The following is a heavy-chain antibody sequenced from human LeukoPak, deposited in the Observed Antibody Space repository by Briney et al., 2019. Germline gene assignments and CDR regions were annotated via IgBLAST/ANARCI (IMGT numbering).Heavy chain of an antibody. CDR1: GDSISSSDYY. CDR3: ARRFGWYAALDY. D-gene: IGHD2-2*01. V-gene: IGHV4-39*01. Sequence: PSETLSLTCTVSGDSISSSDYYWGWIRQSPGKGLEWLGSIYFSGSTYYNPSLKSRVTMSVDTSKNQFSLKLTSVTAADTAMYYCARRFGWYAALDYWGQGTLVTVSS. CDR2: IYFSGST. J-gene: IGHJ4*02.